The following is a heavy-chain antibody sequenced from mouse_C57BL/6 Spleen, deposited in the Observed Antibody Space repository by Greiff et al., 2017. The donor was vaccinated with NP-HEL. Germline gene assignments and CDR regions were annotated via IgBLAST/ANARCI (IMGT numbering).Heavy chain of an antibody. J-gene: IGHJ2*01. CDR3: AREDGYYGAHLGY. CDR2: IYPGSGST. Sequence: VQLQQPGAELVKPGASVKMSCKASGYTFTSYWVTWVKQRPGQGLEWIGDIYPGSGSTNYNEKFKSKATLTVDTSSSTAYMQRSSLTSEDSAVYYCAREDGYYGAHLGYWGQGTTLTVSS. D-gene: IGHD2-3*01. V-gene: IGHV1-55*01. CDR1: GYTFTSYW.